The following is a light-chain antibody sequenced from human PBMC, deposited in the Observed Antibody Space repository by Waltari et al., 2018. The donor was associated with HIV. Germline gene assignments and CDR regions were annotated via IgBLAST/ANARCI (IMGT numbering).Light chain of an antibody. CDR3: SSYSGINDVGV. V-gene: IGLV2-8*01. Sequence: QSALTQPPSASGSPGQSVTISCSGTRTDVGNYNYVYWYQQHPGKAPKLIIYEVNKRPAAVPDRYSGSKSGNTASLTVSGLQAEDEADYYCSSYSGINDVGVFGGGTKLTVL. CDR2: EVN. CDR1: RTDVGNYNY. J-gene: IGLJ3*02.